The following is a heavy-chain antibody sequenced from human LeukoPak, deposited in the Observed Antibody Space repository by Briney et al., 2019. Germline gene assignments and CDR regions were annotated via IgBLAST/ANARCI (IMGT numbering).Heavy chain of an antibody. CDR3: ARDLGPTYYDFWSGRQGIGMDV. CDR1: GGSISSYY. Sequence: SETLSLTCTVSGGSISSYYWSWIRQPPGKGLEWIGYIYYSGSTNYNPSLKSRVTISVDTSKSQFSLKLSSVTAADTAVYYCARDLGPTYYDFWSGRQGIGMDVWGQGTTVTVSS. D-gene: IGHD3-3*01. V-gene: IGHV4-59*01. J-gene: IGHJ6*02. CDR2: IYYSGST.